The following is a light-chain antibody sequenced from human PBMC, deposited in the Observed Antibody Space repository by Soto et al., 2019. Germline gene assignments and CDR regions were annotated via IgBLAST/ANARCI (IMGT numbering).Light chain of an antibody. V-gene: IGKV2D-29*02. Sequence: DFMMSPSALSLSVTPGQPASISCKSSQSLLHSDGKTYLYWYLQKPGQYRQLLIYEVSRGCSGVPDCSSGRWGAEDFILIISLEDAEFVVDYCQMQSIWPPRTFGQGTKVDIK. CDR3: MQSIWPPRT. CDR1: QSLLHSDGKTY. CDR2: EVS. J-gene: IGKJ1*01.